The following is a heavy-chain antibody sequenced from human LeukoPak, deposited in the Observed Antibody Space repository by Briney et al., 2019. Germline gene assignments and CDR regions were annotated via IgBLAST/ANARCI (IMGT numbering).Heavy chain of an antibody. Sequence: SETLSLTCAVSGGSISSNNWWSWVRQPPGKGLEWIGEIYHSGSTNYNPSLKSRVTISVDTSKNQFSLKLSSVTAADTAVYYCASGYCSSTSCSIDYWGQGTLVTVSS. D-gene: IGHD2-2*01. J-gene: IGHJ4*02. CDR1: GGSISSNNW. CDR2: IYHSGST. CDR3: ASGYCSSTSCSIDY. V-gene: IGHV4-4*02.